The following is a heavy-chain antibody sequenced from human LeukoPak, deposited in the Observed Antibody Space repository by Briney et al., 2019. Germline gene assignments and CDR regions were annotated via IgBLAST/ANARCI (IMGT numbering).Heavy chain of an antibody. CDR1: GFTFSSLW. D-gene: IGHD6-13*01. J-gene: IGHJ6*03. CDR3: TKDRHGPNQHHMDV. CDR2: INQDGGTT. V-gene: IGHV3-7*01. Sequence: GGSLRLSCAASGFTFSSLWMSWVRQAPGRGPEWVANINQDGGTTYYVASVKGRFTISRDNAKNSLSLQMSSLRAEDTAVYYCTKDRHGPNQHHMDVWGKGTTVTVSS.